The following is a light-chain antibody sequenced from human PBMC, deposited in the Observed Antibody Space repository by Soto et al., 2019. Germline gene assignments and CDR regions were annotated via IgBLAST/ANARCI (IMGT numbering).Light chain of an antibody. CDR2: GAS. V-gene: IGKV3-20*01. CDR3: QHYQT. CDR1: QFVNNFY. J-gene: IGKJ1*01. Sequence: LTQSPDTLSLSPGQRVTLSCRASQFVNNFYLAWYQQRPGQPPRLLIYGASTRASGIPDRFSGSGSGTDFTLTISRLEPEDLAVYYCQHYQTFGQGTKVEVK.